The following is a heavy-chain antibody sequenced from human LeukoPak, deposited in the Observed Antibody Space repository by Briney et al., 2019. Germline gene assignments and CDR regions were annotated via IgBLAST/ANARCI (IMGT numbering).Heavy chain of an antibody. D-gene: IGHD3-22*01. Sequence: QPGRSLRLSCAASGFTFSSYAMHWVRQAPGKGLEWVAVISYGGSNKYYADSVKGRFTISRDNSKNTLYLQMNSLRAEDTAVYYCARATVRLLLSYWGQGTLVTVSS. CDR1: GFTFSSYA. V-gene: IGHV3-30-3*01. CDR3: ARATVRLLLSY. CDR2: ISYGGSNK. J-gene: IGHJ4*02.